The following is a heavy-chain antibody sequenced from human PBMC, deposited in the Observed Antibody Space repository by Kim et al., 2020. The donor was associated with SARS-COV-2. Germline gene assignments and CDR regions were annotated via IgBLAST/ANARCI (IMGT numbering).Heavy chain of an antibody. V-gene: IGHV5-51*01. CDR2: IYPGDSDT. D-gene: IGHD3-3*01. J-gene: IGHJ4*02. CDR1: GYSFTSYW. CDR3: ARRLRIGFWSGYYEGLDY. Sequence: GESLKISCKGSGYSFTSYWIGWVRQMPGKGLEWMGIIYPGDSDTRYSPSFQGQVTISADKSISTAYLQWSSLKASDTAMYYCARRLRIGFWSGYYEGLDYWGQGTLVTVSS.